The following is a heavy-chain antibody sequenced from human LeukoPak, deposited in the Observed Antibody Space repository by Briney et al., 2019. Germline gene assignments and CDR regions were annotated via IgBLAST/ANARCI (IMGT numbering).Heavy chain of an antibody. D-gene: IGHD5-24*01. CDR2: IIPIFGTA. J-gene: IGHJ4*02. CDR1: GGTFSSYA. Sequence: SVKVSCKASGGTFSSYAISWVRQAPGQGLEWMGGIIPIFGTANYAQKFQGRVTITTDESTSTAYMELSSLRSEDTAVYYCARVPYKRDQKMATITYPLDYWGQGTLVTVSS. CDR3: ARVPYKRDQKMATITYPLDY. V-gene: IGHV1-69*05.